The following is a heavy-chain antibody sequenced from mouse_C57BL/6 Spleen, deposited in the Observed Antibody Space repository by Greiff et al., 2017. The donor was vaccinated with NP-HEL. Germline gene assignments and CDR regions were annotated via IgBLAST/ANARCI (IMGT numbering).Heavy chain of an antibody. CDR2: ISSGSSTI. D-gene: IGHD2-12*01. J-gene: IGHJ4*01. CDR1: GFTFSDYG. V-gene: IGHV5-17*01. CDR3: ARRRRGYYYAMDY. Sequence: EVQLVESGGGLVKPGGSLKLSCAASGFTFSDYGMHWVRQAPEKGLEWVAYISSGSSTIYYADTVKGRFTISRDNAKNTLFLQMTSLRSEDTAMYYCARRRRGYYYAMDYWGQGTSVTVSS.